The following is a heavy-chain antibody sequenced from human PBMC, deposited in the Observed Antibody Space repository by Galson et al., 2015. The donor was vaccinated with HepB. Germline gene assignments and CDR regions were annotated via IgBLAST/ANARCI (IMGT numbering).Heavy chain of an antibody. D-gene: IGHD3-3*01. V-gene: IGHV1-18*01. CDR1: GYTFTSYG. CDR2: ISAYNGNT. J-gene: IGHJ6*03. Sequence: SVKVSCKASGYTFTSYGISWVRQAPGQGLEWMGWISAYNGNTNYAQKLQGRVTMTTDTSTSTAYMELRSLRSDDTAVYYCARRDSYYDFWSGYYSYYYYYMDVWGKGTTVTVSS. CDR3: ARRDSYYDFWSGYYSYYYYYMDV.